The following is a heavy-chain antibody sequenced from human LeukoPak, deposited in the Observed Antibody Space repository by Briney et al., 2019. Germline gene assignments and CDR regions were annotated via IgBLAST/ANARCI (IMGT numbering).Heavy chain of an antibody. Sequence: GGSLRLSCAASGFTFDDYAMHWVQQAPGKGLEWVSGISWNSGSIGYADSVKGRFTISRDNAKNSLYLQMNSLRAEDTALYYCAKVRSGSSPFDYWGQGTLVTVSS. J-gene: IGHJ4*02. D-gene: IGHD6-19*01. CDR1: GFTFDDYA. CDR3: AKVRSGSSPFDY. V-gene: IGHV3-9*01. CDR2: ISWNSGSI.